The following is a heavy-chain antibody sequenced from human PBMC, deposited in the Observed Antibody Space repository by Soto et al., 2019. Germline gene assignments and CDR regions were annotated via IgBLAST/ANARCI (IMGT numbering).Heavy chain of an antibody. J-gene: IGHJ3*01. V-gene: IGHV3-48*02. Sequence: EEQLVESGGGLVQPRRSLRISCAASGFTFRRYAMNWVRQAPGKGLEWVSYISVGGGSIFYADSVKGRFTISRDDAQNSVYLQMNTLRDEDTALYYCVRDDQWAFDAWGQGTMVIVSS. D-gene: IGHD6-19*01. CDR3: VRDDQWAFDA. CDR1: GFTFRRYA. CDR2: ISVGGGSI.